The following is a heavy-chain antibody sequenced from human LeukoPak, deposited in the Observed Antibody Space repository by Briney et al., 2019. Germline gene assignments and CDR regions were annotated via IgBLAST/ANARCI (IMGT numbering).Heavy chain of an antibody. Sequence: KPSETLSLTCTVSGGSISSYYWSWIRQPPGKGLEWIGYIYYSGSTNYNPSLKSRVTISVDTSKNQFSLKLSSVTAADTAVCYCARRRPYSSGLGYFDYWGQGTLVTVSS. J-gene: IGHJ4*02. CDR2: IYYSGST. CDR3: ARRRPYSSGLGYFDY. CDR1: GGSISSYY. V-gene: IGHV4-59*08. D-gene: IGHD6-19*01.